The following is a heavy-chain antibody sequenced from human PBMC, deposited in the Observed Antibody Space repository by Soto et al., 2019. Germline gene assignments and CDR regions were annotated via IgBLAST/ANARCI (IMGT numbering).Heavy chain of an antibody. CDR1: GFTFSSYA. CDR3: ARDLAAYYYGSGSYYYYGMDV. Sequence: PGGSLRLSCAASGFTFSSYAMHWVRQAPGKGLEWVAVISYDGSNKYYADSVKGRFTISRDNSKNTLYLQMNSLRAEDTAVYYCARDLAAYYYGSGSYYYYGMDVWGQGTTVTVSS. V-gene: IGHV3-30-3*01. J-gene: IGHJ6*02. CDR2: ISYDGSNK. D-gene: IGHD3-10*01.